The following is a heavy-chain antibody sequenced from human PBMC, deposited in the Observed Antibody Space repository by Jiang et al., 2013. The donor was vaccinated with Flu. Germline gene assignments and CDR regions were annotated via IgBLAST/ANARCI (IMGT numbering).Heavy chain of an antibody. CDR1: GYTFTTYG. J-gene: IGHJ6*04. CDR3: ARDRLYCSTTRCRPLYNYYGMDL. CDR2: ISGYNGNT. V-gene: IGHV1-18*01. D-gene: IGHD2-2*01. Sequence: GAEVKKPGASVQVSCKASGYTFTTYGISWVRQAPGQGLEWMGWISGYNGNTNYAQKFQGRVTMTTDTSTSTAYMELRSLRSDDTAVYYCARDRLYCSTTRCRPLYNYYGMDLWDKGTTVTVSS.